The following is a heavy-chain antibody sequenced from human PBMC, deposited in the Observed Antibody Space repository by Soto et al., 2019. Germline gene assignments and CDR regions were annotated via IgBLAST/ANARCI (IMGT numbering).Heavy chain of an antibody. D-gene: IGHD3-3*01. CDR3: AKTYYDFWSGYFTYQPDPVGVDH. J-gene: IGHJ4*02. CDR2: INPNSGGT. V-gene: IGHV1-2*02. Sequence: ASVKVSCKASGYTFTGYYMHWVRQAPGQGLEWMGWINPNSGGTNYAQKFQGRVTMTRDTSISTAYMELSRLRSDDTAVYYCAKTYYDFWSGYFTYQPDPVGVDHWGQGTLVTVSS. CDR1: GYTFTGYY.